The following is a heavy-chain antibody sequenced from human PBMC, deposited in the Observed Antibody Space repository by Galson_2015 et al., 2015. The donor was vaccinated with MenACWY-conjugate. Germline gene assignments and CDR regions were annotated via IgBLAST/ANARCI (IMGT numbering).Heavy chain of an antibody. V-gene: IGHV3-74*01. CDR1: GFNFRNYW. CDR2: INKDGSRT. Sequence: SLRLSCAASGFNFRNYWMHWVRQDPGKGLAWISHINKDGSRTTYADSVQGRFTISSDNAKNTVYLQMNSLRTEDTAVYYCVKDRGDIVAAVPANWFDPWGQGTLVTVSS. J-gene: IGHJ5*02. CDR3: VKDRGDIVAAVPANWFDP. D-gene: IGHD2-15*01.